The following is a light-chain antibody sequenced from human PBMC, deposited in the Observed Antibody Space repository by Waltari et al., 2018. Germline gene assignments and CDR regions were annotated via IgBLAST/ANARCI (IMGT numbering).Light chain of an antibody. V-gene: IGLV2-11*01. CDR1: NSDIVPFNY. Sequence: QSALTQPRSVSGSPGQSVTISCTKTNSDIVPFNYVSWYQQHPGKAPKLVIYDVRVRPSGVPDRFSGSRSGNTASLIISGLQPEDEADYYCSSFPGGSLVFGGGTELTVL. J-gene: IGLJ2*01. CDR2: DVR. CDR3: SSFPGGSLV.